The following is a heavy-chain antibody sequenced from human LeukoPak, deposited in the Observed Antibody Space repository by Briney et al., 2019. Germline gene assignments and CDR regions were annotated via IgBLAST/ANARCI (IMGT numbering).Heavy chain of an antibody. Sequence: VQDICKASCSERVNNGMIGVRQDTGQGLEWMGWISAYNGNTNYAQKLQGRVTMTTDTSTSTAYMELRSLRSDDTAVYYCARDGGYDILTGYSSIDYCGHGRLVTVSS. V-gene: IGHV1-18*01. CDR2: ISAYNGNT. CDR3: ARDGGYDILTGYSSIDY. J-gene: IGHJ4*01. CDR1: CSERVNNG. D-gene: IGHD3-9*01.